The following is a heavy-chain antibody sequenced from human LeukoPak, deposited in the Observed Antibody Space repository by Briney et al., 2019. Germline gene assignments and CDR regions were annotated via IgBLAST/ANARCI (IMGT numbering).Heavy chain of an antibody. CDR1: GFTFSSYW. CDR3: ARSNQADDY. CDR2: INPGGSSI. D-gene: IGHD1-14*01. Sequence: GGSLRLSCAASGFTFSSYWMHWVRQVPGKGLVWVARINPGGSSITYADSVKGRFTISRDNAKNTLYLQMDSLRAEDTGVHYCARSNQADDYWGQGTLVTVSS. V-gene: IGHV3-74*01. J-gene: IGHJ4*02.